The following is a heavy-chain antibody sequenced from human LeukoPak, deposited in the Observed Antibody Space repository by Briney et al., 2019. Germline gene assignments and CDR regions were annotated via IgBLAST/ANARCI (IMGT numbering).Heavy chain of an antibody. J-gene: IGHJ4*02. D-gene: IGHD3-10*01. CDR2: ISGSGGST. CDR3: AKVRGGQYYYGSGSYYMNY. CDR1: GFTFSSYA. V-gene: IGHV3-23*01. Sequence: GGSLRLSCAASGFTFSSYAMSWVRQAPGKGLEWVSAISGSGGSTYYADSVKGRFTISRDNSKNTLYLQMNSLRAEDTAVYYCAKVRGGQYYYGSGSYYMNYWGQGTLVTVSS.